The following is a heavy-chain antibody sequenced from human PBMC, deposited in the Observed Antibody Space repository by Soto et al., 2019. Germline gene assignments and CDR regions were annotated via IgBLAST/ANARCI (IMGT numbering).Heavy chain of an antibody. CDR3: ARGGAYPLDY. CDR1: GGSISSGGYS. V-gene: IGHV4-30-2*01. D-gene: IGHD2-15*01. Sequence: SETLSLTCAVSGGSISSGGYSWGWIRQPPGKGLEWVGYIYHSGSTYYNPSLKSRVTLSVDMSKNQFSLKLSSVTAADTAVYYCARGGAYPLDYWGQGALVTVSS. CDR2: IYHSGST. J-gene: IGHJ4*02.